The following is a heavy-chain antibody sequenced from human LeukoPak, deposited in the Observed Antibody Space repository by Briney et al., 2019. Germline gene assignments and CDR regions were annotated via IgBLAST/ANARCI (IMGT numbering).Heavy chain of an antibody. CDR2: INAGNGNT. D-gene: IGHD3-9*01. CDR3: ARDGQWYDILTYFHY. Sequence: ASVKVSCKASGYAFTSYAMHWERQAPGQRLEWMGWINAGNGNTKYSQKFQGRVTITRDTSASTAYMELSSLRSEDTAVYYCARDGQWYDILTYFHYWGQGTLVTVSS. V-gene: IGHV1-3*01. CDR1: GYAFTSYA. J-gene: IGHJ4*02.